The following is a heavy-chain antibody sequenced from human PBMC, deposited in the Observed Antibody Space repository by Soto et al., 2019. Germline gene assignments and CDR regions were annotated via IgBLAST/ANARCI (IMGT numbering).Heavy chain of an antibody. CDR1: GGTFSNSA. CDR3: ARDGDLRSDCWSGRLGGGCFDP. D-gene: IGHD3-3*01. V-gene: IGHV1-69*12. Sequence: QVQLVQSGAEVRKPGSSVKVSCKASGGTFSNSAITWVRQAPGQGLEWVGGIIPIFGSTNYAQKFQGRVTITADESTSTAYMELSSLTSEDTAVYYCARDGDLRSDCWSGRLGGGCFDPWGQGTLVTVSS. J-gene: IGHJ5*02. CDR2: IIPIFGST.